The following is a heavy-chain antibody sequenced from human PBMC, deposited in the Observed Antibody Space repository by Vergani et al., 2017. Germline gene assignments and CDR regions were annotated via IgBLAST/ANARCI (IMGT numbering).Heavy chain of an antibody. Sequence: VQLVESGGGVVQPGGSLRLSCTASGFNFRDYGLHWVRRAPGRGLEWVAFVPSDERGRFKSASPDQKSYAGSVKGRFTISRVDSKNTVFLQMNDLRLDDTALYYCAKYNSFTARRDITIDTSLYPWGQETLVTIAS. D-gene: IGHD5-24*01. CDR2: PSDERGRFKSASPDQK. J-gene: IGHJ5*02. CDR3: AKYNSFTARRDITIDTSLYP. CDR1: GFNFRDYG. V-gene: IGHV3-30*02.